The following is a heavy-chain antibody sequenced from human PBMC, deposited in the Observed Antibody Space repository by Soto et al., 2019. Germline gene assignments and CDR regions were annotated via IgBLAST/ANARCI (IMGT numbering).Heavy chain of an antibody. D-gene: IGHD3-3*01. CDR1: GGSISSGGYS. J-gene: IGHJ5*02. CDR3: ARVTYFDFWTGQNWFDP. Sequence: SETLSLTWAVSGGSISSGGYSWSWIRPPPGTGLAWIGYIYHSGTTYYNPSVKSRVTISIDRSKHQFSLKLNFVTAADTAVYYCARVTYFDFWTGQNWFDPWGQGTLVTVS. CDR2: IYHSGTT. V-gene: IGHV4-30-2*01.